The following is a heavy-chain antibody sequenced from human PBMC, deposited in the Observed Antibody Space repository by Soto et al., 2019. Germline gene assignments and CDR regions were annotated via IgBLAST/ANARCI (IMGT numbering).Heavy chain of an antibody. CDR2: IYWDDDK. Sequence: QITLKESGPTLVKPTQTLTLTCTFSGISLSPSGVGVGWIRQPPGKALEWLALIYWDDDKRYSPSLKSRLTIPNDNSINQVVLTITDMDPMNTATNCCAHNPDSRGWPLLDYCGKGTLLTVSS. CDR3: AHNPDSRGWPLLDY. V-gene: IGHV2-5*02. J-gene: IGHJ4*02. D-gene: IGHD3-22*01. CDR1: GISLSPSGVG.